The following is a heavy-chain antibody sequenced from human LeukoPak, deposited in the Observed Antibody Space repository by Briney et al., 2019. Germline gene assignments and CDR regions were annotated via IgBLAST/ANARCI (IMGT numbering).Heavy chain of an antibody. J-gene: IGHJ4*02. D-gene: IGHD6-13*01. CDR3: ARPNAGYSTSWPYFVY. Sequence: GSLRLSCAASGVTFSSYGMHGVRQAPGKGLEWVAFIRYDGSNKYYADSVKGRFTISRDNSKNTLYLQMNSLRAEDTAVYYCARPNAGYSTSWPYFVYWGQRTLVTVSS. CDR1: GVTFSSYG. V-gene: IGHV3-30*02. CDR2: IRYDGSNK.